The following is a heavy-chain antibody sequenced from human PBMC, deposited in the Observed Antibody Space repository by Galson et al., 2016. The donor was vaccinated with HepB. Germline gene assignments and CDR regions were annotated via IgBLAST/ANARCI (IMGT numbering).Heavy chain of an antibody. CDR2: IHHSGST. J-gene: IGHJ6*04. V-gene: IGHV4-59*01. Sequence: SETLSLTCNVSGDSINENFWTWVRQPPGKGLQWMGYIHHSGSTNYDPSLMSRVTISIDASKQHFSLSLKSVTAADSATYYCVSLPHPHLAARPNPRSDGMDVWGKGTTVTVSP. CDR1: GDSINENF. CDR3: VSLPHPHLAARPNPRSDGMDV. D-gene: IGHD6-6*01.